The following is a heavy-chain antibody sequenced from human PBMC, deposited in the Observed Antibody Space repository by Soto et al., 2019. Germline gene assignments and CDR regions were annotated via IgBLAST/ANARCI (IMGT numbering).Heavy chain of an antibody. Sequence: QVQLQQWGAGLLKPSETLSLXCAVYGGSFSGYYWSWIRQPPGKGLEWIGEINHSGSTNYNPSLKSRVTISVDTSKNQFSLKLSSVTAADTAVYYCARGQSSLLLDCWGQGVLVTVSS. D-gene: IGHD2-8*02. J-gene: IGHJ4*02. V-gene: IGHV4-34*01. CDR3: ARGQSSLLLDC. CDR2: INHSGST. CDR1: GGSFSGYY.